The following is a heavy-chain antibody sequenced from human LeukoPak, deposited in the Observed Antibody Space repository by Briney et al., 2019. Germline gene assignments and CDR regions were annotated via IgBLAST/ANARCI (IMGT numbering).Heavy chain of an antibody. D-gene: IGHD6-19*01. CDR2: ISWNSGSI. V-gene: IGHV3-9*01. CDR1: GFTFDDYA. Sequence: GGSLRLSCAASGFTFDDYAMHWVRHAPGKGLEWVSGISWNSGSIGYADSVKGRFTISRDNAKNSLYLQMNSLRAEDTALYYCAKESVAGNFDYWGQGTLVTVSS. CDR3: AKESVAGNFDY. J-gene: IGHJ4*02.